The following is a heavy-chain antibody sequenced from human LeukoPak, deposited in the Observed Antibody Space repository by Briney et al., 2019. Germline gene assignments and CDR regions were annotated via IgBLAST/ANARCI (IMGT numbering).Heavy chain of an antibody. J-gene: IGHJ4*02. Sequence: GGSLRLSCATSGFTCSTYWMSWVRQAPGKGLEWVANIKQDGSETYYADSVKGRFTIFRDNAKNSLYLQMDSLRVEDTAVYYCANGDVFDYWGQGTLVIVSS. D-gene: IGHD5-24*01. V-gene: IGHV3-7*01. CDR1: GFTCSTYW. CDR3: ANGDVFDY. CDR2: IKQDGSET.